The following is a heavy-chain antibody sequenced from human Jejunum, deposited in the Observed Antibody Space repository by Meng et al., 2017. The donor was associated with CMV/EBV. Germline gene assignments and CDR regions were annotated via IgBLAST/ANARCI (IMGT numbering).Heavy chain of an antibody. CDR2: FYYSGST. Sequence: STDNYYWSWIRQPPGKGLEWIGCFYYSGSTDYNPSLKSRVTISLDTSKNQFSLKLSSVTAADTAVYYCARRSRDSGYFWAPPSYFDYWGQGTLVTVSS. CDR3: ARRSRDSGYFWAPPSYFDY. J-gene: IGHJ4*02. CDR1: STDNYY. V-gene: IGHV4-61*01. D-gene: IGHD3-22*01.